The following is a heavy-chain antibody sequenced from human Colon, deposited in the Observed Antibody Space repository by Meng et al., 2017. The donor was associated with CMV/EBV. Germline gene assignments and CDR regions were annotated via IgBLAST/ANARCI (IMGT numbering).Heavy chain of an antibody. J-gene: IGHJ4*02. CDR3: VGSRVRYIFDH. Sequence: GGSLRLSCAASGFDFSDYYMTWVRQAPGKGLEWISYISTSGSPIYYADSVKGRFTISRDNAKTSLYLHMNRLTAEGTGVYYCVGSRVRYIFDHWGQGTLVTVSS. CDR1: GFDFSDYY. CDR2: ISTSGSPI. V-gene: IGHV3-11*01. D-gene: IGHD5-18*01.